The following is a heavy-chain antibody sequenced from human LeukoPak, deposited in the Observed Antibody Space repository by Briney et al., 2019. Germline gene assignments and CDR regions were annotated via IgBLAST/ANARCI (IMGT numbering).Heavy chain of an antibody. CDR1: GYTFSSYY. CDR3: ARGDSSGPQVY. J-gene: IGHJ4*02. Sequence: ASVKVSCKASGYTFSSYYMHWVRQAPGQGIEWMGIINPSGGSTKYAQKLQGRVTMTRDTSTSTVYMELSSLRSEDTAVYYCARGDSSGPQVYWGQGTLVTVSS. D-gene: IGHD3-22*01. CDR2: INPSGGST. V-gene: IGHV1-46*01.